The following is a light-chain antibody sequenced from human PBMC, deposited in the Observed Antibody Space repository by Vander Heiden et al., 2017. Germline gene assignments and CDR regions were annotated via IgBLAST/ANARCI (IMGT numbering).Light chain of an antibody. V-gene: IGLV1-47*01. CDR2: RNN. J-gene: IGLJ3*02. CDR3: AVWDDSLSGWG. CDR1: STNIGRNS. Sequence: QSVLTQPPSASGTPGQRVTISCSGSSTNIGRNSVYWYQQLPGTAPKLLIYRNNQRPSGVPDRFSGSKSGTSASLAISGLRSEDEADYDCAVWDDSLSGWGFGGGTKLTVL.